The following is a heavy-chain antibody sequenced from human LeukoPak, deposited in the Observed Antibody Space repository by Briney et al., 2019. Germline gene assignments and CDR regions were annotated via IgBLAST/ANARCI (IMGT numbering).Heavy chain of an antibody. V-gene: IGHV3-30*02. Sequence: GGSLRLSCAASGFPFSGSGMHWVRQAPGKGLEWVAIIWYDGSNQYYADSVKGRFTISRDNSKNTLYLQMNSLRAEDTAVYYCAKTKILDCSSTSCPFDYWGQGTLVTVSS. CDR3: AKTKILDCSSTSCPFDY. J-gene: IGHJ4*02. D-gene: IGHD2-2*01. CDR2: IWYDGSNQ. CDR1: GFPFSGSG.